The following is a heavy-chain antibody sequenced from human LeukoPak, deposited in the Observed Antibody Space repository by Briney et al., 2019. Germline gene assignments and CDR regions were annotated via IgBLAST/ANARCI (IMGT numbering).Heavy chain of an antibody. J-gene: IGHJ4*02. Sequence: SETLSLTCTVSGGSISSSSYYWGWLRQPQGKGLEWIRSIYYSGSTYYNPSLKCRVTISVDTSKNQFSLKLSSVTAADTAVYYCARHPYDFWSGYYKGLAGFDYWGQGTLVTVSS. D-gene: IGHD3-3*01. V-gene: IGHV4-39*01. CDR1: GGSISSSSYY. CDR3: ARHPYDFWSGYYKGLAGFDY. CDR2: IYYSGST.